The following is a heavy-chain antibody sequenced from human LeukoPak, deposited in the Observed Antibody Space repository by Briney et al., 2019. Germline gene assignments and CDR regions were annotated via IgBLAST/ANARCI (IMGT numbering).Heavy chain of an antibody. J-gene: IGHJ4*02. CDR1: GNTFSTYD. D-gene: IGHD2-2*01. Sequence: PGGCLRLSCAVSGNTFSTYDMRWVRQPPGKGLEGVSLIIGGRNSTYYADPVKGRFATSRDNDKDRLYLQMNSMRADDTAVYYCARLGRSNTSCSPCYFDFWGQGTLVTVPS. CDR2: IIGGRNST. CDR3: ARLGRSNTSCSPCYFDF. V-gene: IGHV3-23*01.